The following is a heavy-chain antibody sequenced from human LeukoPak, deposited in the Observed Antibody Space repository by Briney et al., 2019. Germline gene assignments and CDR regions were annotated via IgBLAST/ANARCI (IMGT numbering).Heavy chain of an antibody. CDR2: IYYSGST. J-gene: IGHJ4*02. D-gene: IGHD5-24*01. CDR3: ARDLSGETSRDGCNN. V-gene: IGHV4-59*11. CDR1: GGSISSHY. Sequence: PSETLSLTCTVSGGSISSHYWSWIRQPPGKGLEWIGYIYYSGSTNYNPSLKSRVTISVDTSKNQFSLKLSSVTAADTAVYYCARDLSGETSRDGCNNWGQGTLVTVSS.